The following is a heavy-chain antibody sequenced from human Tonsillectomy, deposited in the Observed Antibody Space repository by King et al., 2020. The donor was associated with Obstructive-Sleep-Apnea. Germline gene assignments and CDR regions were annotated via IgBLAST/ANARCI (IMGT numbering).Heavy chain of an antibody. D-gene: IGHD3-3*01. CDR3: ARESLPGTRFLDAFDI. Sequence: QLVQSGAEVKKPGSSVKVSCKASGGTFSSYAISWVRQAPGQGLEWMGGIIPIFGTANYAQKFQGRVTITADESTSTAYMELSSRRSEDTAVYYCARESLPGTRFLDAFDIWGQGTMVTVSS. V-gene: IGHV1-69*01. CDR1: GGTFSSYA. CDR2: IIPIFGTA. J-gene: IGHJ3*02.